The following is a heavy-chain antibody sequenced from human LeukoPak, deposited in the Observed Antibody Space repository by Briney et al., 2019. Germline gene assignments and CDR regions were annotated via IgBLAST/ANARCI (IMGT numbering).Heavy chain of an antibody. CDR3: ARRGEAMDPFDY. CDR2: IYPGDSDT. CDR1: GYRFTSYW. V-gene: IGHV5-51*01. Sequence: GESLKISCKGSGYRFTSYWISWVRQMPGKGLEWMGIIYPGDSDTRYSPSFQGQVTISADKSINTAYLQWSSLKASDTAIYYCARRGEAMDPFDYWGQGTLVTVSS. D-gene: IGHD5-18*01. J-gene: IGHJ4*02.